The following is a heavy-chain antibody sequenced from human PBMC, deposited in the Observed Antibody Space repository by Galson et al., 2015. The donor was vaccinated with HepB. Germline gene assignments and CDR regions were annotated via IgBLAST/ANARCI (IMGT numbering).Heavy chain of an antibody. V-gene: IGHV3-33*01. CDR1: GFTFSSYG. J-gene: IGHJ4*02. D-gene: IGHD6-13*01. CDR2: IWYDGSNK. Sequence: SLRLSCAASGFTFSSYGMHWVRQAPGKGLEWVAFIWYDGSNKYYADSVKGRFTISRDNSKNTLYLQMNSLRAEDTAVYYCARDRIAAAGQLDYWGQGTLVTVSS. CDR3: ARDRIAAAGQLDY.